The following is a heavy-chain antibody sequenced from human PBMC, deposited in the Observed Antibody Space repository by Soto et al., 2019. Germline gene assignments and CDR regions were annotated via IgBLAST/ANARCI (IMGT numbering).Heavy chain of an antibody. CDR3: AKGIAAAGPQIYYYYGMDV. Sequence: GSLRLSCAASGFTFSSYAMSWVRQAPGKGLEWVSAISGSGGSTYYADYVKGRFTISRDNSKNTLYLQMNSLRAEDTAVYYCAKGIAAAGPQIYYYYGMDVWGQGTTVTVSS. V-gene: IGHV3-23*01. CDR1: GFTFSSYA. D-gene: IGHD6-13*01. J-gene: IGHJ6*02. CDR2: ISGSGGST.